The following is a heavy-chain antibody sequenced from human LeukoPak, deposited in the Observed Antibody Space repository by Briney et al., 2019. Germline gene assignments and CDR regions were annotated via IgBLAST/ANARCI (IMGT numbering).Heavy chain of an antibody. D-gene: IGHD1-1*01. J-gene: IGHJ4*02. CDR2: IRSNGGST. Sequence: GGSLRLSRAASVFIFSRYAMHWVRQTPGKGLEDVSGIRSNGGSTYYANSVKGRFTISRDNSKNTLYLQMGSLRAEDMAVYYCARGRYNWTFDYWGQGYLVTVSS. CDR3: ARGRYNWTFDY. V-gene: IGHV3-64*01. CDR1: VFIFSRYA.